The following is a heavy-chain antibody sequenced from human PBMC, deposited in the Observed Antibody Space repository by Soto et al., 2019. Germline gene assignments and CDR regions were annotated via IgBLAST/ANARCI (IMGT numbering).Heavy chain of an antibody. Sequence: GGSLRLSCAASGFTFSSYSMNWVRQAPGKGLEWVSYISSSSSTIYYADSVKGRFTISRDNAKNSLYLQMNSLRDEDTAVYYCARELRLGELECWFDPWGQGTLVTVSS. D-gene: IGHD3-16*01. CDR1: GFTFSSYS. CDR2: ISSSSSTI. CDR3: ARELRLGELECWFDP. V-gene: IGHV3-48*02. J-gene: IGHJ5*02.